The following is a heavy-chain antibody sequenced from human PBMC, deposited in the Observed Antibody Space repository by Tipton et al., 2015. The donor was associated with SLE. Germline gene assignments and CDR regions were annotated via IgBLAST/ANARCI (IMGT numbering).Heavy chain of an antibody. CDR2: IYYSESNTEST. Sequence: PGLVKPSETLSLTCTVSGGSLSAYYWSWIRQSPGRGLEWIAYIYYSESNTESTNYNPSLKSRLTISGDTSKNQFSLKLTSVTAADTAVYYCGRGGLRMRDWIDYWGQGTLVVVSS. J-gene: IGHJ4*02. V-gene: IGHV4-59*01. CDR1: GGSLSAYY. D-gene: IGHD4-17*01. CDR3: GRGGLRMRDWIDY.